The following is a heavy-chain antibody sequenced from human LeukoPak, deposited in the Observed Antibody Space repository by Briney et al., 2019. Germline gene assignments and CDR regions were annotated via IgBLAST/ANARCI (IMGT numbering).Heavy chain of an antibody. J-gene: IGHJ3*02. V-gene: IGHV1-18*01. CDR2: ISAYNGNT. CDR3: ARDDIRITVAFDI. CDR1: GYTFTSYG. Sequence: EASVKVSCKASGYTFTSYGISWVRQAPGQGLEWMGWISAYNGNTNYAQELQGRVTMTTDTSTSTAYMELRSLRSDDTAVYYCARDDIRITVAFDIWGQGTMVTVSS. D-gene: IGHD3-10*01.